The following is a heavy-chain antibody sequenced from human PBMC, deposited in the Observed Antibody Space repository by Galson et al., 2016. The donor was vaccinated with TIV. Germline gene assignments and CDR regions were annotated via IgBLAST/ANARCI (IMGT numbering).Heavy chain of an antibody. CDR3: ARVKGDGEYSYGAFEF. CDR1: GLNVTVNY. V-gene: IGHV3-53*01. CDR2: VTGRSRST. Sequence: SLRLSCAASGLNVTVNYMSWVRQAPGKGLEWVSVVTGRSRSTHYADSVRGRFTISRDNSRNTLSLQMNSLRVEDTAVYYCARVKGDGEYSYGAFEFWGQGTQVTVSS. D-gene: IGHD5-18*01. J-gene: IGHJ4*02.